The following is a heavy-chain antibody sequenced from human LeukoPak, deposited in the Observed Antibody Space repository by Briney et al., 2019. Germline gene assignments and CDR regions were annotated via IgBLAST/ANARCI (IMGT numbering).Heavy chain of an antibody. J-gene: IGHJ4*02. Sequence: GGSLRLSCAASGFTFDDYATHWVRQAPGKGLEWVSGISWNSGSIGYADSVKGRFTISRDNAKNSLYLQMNSLRAEDTALYYCAKDSTENSSGWYRYWGQGTLVTVSS. CDR2: ISWNSGSI. V-gene: IGHV3-9*01. D-gene: IGHD6-19*01. CDR3: AKDSTENSSGWYRY. CDR1: GFTFDDYA.